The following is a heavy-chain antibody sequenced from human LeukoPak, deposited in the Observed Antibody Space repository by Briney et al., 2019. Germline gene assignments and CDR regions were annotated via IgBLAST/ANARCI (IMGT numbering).Heavy chain of an antibody. Sequence: GASVKVSCKASGYTFTSYGISWVRQAPGQGLEWMGWISAYNGNTNYAQKLQGRVTMTTDTSTSTAYMELRSLRSDDTAVYYCARDIWKITFGGVIVIFDYWGQGTLVTVSS. J-gene: IGHJ4*02. D-gene: IGHD3-16*02. CDR1: GYTFTSYG. V-gene: IGHV1-18*01. CDR2: ISAYNGNT. CDR3: ARDIWKITFGGVIVIFDY.